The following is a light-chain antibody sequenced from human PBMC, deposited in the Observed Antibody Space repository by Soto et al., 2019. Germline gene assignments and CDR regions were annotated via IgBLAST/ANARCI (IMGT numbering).Light chain of an antibody. Sequence: EIVLTQSPGTLSLSPGERATLSCRASQTISSNYLAWYQQKPGQAPRLLIYGASSRATGIPDRFSGGGSGTDFTLTISRLEPEDLAVYYCQQYNKWPLTFGGGTKVEIK. CDR3: QQYNKWPLT. CDR2: GAS. V-gene: IGKV3-20*01. J-gene: IGKJ4*01. CDR1: QTISSNY.